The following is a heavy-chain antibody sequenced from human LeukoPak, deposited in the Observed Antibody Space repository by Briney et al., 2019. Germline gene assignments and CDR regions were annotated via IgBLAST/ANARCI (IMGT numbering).Heavy chain of an antibody. CDR1: GDSLSNYY. J-gene: IGHJ5*01. CDR2: VYYSGST. D-gene: IGHD2-2*01. Sequence: SETLSLTRSVSGDSLSNYYWAWIPQPPGKGLEWIGYVYYSGSTNYNPSLKTRLHLSVDTSKNRFSLKLSSVTAADTAVYYCASSPRLTTSWFLFDSWGHGTLVTVSS. V-gene: IGHV4-59*08. CDR3: ASSPRLTTSWFLFDS.